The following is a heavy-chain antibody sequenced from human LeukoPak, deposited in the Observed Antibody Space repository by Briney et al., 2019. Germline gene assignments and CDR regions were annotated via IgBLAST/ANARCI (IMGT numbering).Heavy chain of an antibody. D-gene: IGHD2-2*01. Sequence: SETLSLTCTVPGGSISSGDYYWSWIRQPPGKGLEWIGYIYYSGSTYYNPSLKSRVTISVDTSKNQFSLKLSSVTAADTAVYYCARERYCSSTSCYYRANWFDPWGQGTLVTVSS. CDR2: IYYSGST. CDR1: GGSISSGDYY. CDR3: ARERYCSSTSCYYRANWFDP. J-gene: IGHJ5*02. V-gene: IGHV4-30-4*08.